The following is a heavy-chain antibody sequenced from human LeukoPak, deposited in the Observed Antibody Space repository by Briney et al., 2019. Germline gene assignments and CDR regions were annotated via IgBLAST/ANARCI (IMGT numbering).Heavy chain of an antibody. CDR3: ARGSLSYSNYGGHYYYYMDV. D-gene: IGHD4-11*01. CDR1: GGTFSSYA. Sequence: ASVKVSCKASGGTFSSYAISWVRQAPGQGLEWMGGIIPIFGTANYAQKFQGRVTITADESTSTAYMELSSLGSEDTAVYYCARGSLSYSNYGGHYYYYMDVWGKGTTVTVSS. CDR2: IIPIFGTA. J-gene: IGHJ6*03. V-gene: IGHV1-69*13.